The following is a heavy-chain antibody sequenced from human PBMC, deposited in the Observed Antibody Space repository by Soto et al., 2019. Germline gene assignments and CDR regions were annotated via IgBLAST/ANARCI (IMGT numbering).Heavy chain of an antibody. CDR1: GYTFTSYG. V-gene: IGHV1-18*01. CDR3: ARVPDIVVVGPDNWFDP. J-gene: IGHJ5*02. Sequence: QVQLVQSGAEVKKPGASVKVSCKASGYTFTSYGISWVRQAPGQGLEWMGWISAYNGNTNYAQKLQGRVTMTTDTSTSTAYMELRSLRSDDTAVYYCARVPDIVVVGPDNWFDPWGQGTLVTVSS. D-gene: IGHD2-2*01. CDR2: ISAYNGNT.